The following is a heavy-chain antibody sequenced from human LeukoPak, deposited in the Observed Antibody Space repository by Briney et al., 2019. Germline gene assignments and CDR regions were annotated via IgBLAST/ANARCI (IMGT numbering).Heavy chain of an antibody. D-gene: IGHD6-19*01. J-gene: IGHJ4*02. CDR3: ARRAVAGPLDY. CDR2: ISSNGGST. V-gene: IGHV3-64*01. Sequence: GGSLRLSCAASGFTFSSYAMHWVRQAPGKGLEYVSAISSNGGSTYYANSVKGRFTISRDNSKNTLYLQMGSLRAEDMAVYYCARRAVAGPLDYWGQGTLVTVSS. CDR1: GFTFSSYA.